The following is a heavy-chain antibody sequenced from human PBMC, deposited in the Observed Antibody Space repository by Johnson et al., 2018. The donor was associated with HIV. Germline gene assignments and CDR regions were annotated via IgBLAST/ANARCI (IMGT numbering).Heavy chain of an antibody. J-gene: IGHJ3*02. D-gene: IGHD3-22*01. CDR1: GFTFSSYA. V-gene: IGHV3-23*04. CDR2: INWNGGST. CDR3: AKDQHYYDSRNGGAFDI. Sequence: VQLVESGGGVVQPGGSLRLSCAVSGFTFSSYAMRWVRQAPGKGLEWVSGINWNGGSTGYAGSVKGRFTISRDNSKNTLYLQMNSLRAEETAVYYCAKDQHYYDSRNGGAFDIWGQGEMVTVSS.